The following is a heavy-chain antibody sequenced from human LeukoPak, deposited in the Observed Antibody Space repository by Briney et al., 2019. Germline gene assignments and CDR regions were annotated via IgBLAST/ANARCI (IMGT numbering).Heavy chain of an antibody. V-gene: IGHV4-34*01. J-gene: IGHJ4*02. Sequence: SETLSLTCAVSGGSFSGYCWSWIRQPPGKGLEWIGEINHSGSTNYNPSLKSRVTISVDTSKNQFSLKLSSVTAADTAVYYCARGRPPLIAARPFDYWGQGTLVTVSS. CDR1: GGSFSGYC. D-gene: IGHD6-6*01. CDR3: ARGRPPLIAARPFDY. CDR2: INHSGST.